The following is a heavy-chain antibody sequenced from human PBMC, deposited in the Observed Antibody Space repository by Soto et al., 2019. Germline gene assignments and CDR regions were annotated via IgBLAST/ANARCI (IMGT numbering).Heavy chain of an antibody. D-gene: IGHD5-12*01. J-gene: IGHJ5*02. V-gene: IGHV3-23*01. CDR2: ISGSGGST. CDR1: GFTFSSYA. Sequence: EGSLRLSCAASGFTFSSYAMSWVRQAPGKGLEWVSAISGSGGSTYYADSVKGRFTISRDNSKNTLYLQMNSLRAEDTAVYYCAKDRGISGYDEGWFDPWGQGTLVTVSS. CDR3: AKDRGISGYDEGWFDP.